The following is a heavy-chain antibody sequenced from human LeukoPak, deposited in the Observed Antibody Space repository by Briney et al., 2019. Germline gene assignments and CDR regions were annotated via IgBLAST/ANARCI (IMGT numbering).Heavy chain of an antibody. Sequence: GRSLRLSCAASGFTFSSYGMHWVRQAPGKGLEWVAVISYDGSNKYHADSVKGRFTISRDNSKNTLYLQMNSLRAEDTAVYYCAKVSSYGDYSLGYWGQGTLVTVSS. CDR1: GFTFSSYG. V-gene: IGHV3-30*18. J-gene: IGHJ4*02. D-gene: IGHD4-17*01. CDR2: ISYDGSNK. CDR3: AKVSSYGDYSLGY.